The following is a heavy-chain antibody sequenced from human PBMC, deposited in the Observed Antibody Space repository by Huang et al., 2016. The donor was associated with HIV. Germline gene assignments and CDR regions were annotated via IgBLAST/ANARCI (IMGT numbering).Heavy chain of an antibody. V-gene: IGHV3-30*02. D-gene: IGHD3-10*01. CDR2: IRYDGSNK. Sequence: QVQLVESGGGVVQPGGSLSLSCAASGFTFSSYGRHWVRQAPGKGLEWLAFIRYDGSNKDYAYSVRGRFTISRDNSKNTLYLQMNSLRAEDTAVYYCAKGSMANAFDIWGQGTMVTVSS. J-gene: IGHJ3*02. CDR1: GFTFSSYG. CDR3: AKGSMANAFDI.